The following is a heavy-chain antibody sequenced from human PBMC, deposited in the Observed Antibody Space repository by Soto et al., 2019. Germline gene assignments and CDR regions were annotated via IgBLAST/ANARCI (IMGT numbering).Heavy chain of an antibody. J-gene: IGHJ5*02. D-gene: IGHD3-22*01. CDR2: IVVGSGNT. Sequence: SVKVSCKASGFTFTSSAVQWVRQARGQRLEWIGWIVVGSGNTNYAQKFQERVTITRDMSTSTAYMELSSLRSEDTAVYYCAAQRYYYDSSGYYPLDPWGHGTLVTVSS. CDR3: AAQRYYYDSSGYYPLDP. CDR1: GFTFTSSA. V-gene: IGHV1-58*01.